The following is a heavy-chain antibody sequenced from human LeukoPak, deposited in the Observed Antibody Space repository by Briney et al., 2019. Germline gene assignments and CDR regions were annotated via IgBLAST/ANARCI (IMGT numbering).Heavy chain of an antibody. V-gene: IGHV4-59*01. Sequence: SETLSLTCTVSGGSISSYYWSWIRQPPGKGLGWIGYIYYSGSTNYNPSLKSRVTISVDTSKNQFSLKLSSVTAADTAVYYCARGVITFGGVIDYWGQGTLVTVSS. CDR3: ARGVITFGGVIDY. J-gene: IGHJ4*02. CDR2: IYYSGST. CDR1: GGSISSYY. D-gene: IGHD3-16*02.